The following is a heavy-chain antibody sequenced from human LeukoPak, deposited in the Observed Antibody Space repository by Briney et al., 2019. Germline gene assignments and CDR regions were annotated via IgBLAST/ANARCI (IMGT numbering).Heavy chain of an antibody. CDR1: GFTFSSYA. J-gene: IGHJ6*02. CDR3: ARASDGMDV. V-gene: IGHV3-30-3*01. Sequence: GGSLRLSCAASGFTFSSYAMHWVRQAPGKGLEWVAVISYDGSNKYYADSVKGRFTISRDNSKSTLYLQMNSLRAEDTAVYYCARASDGMDVWGQGTTVTVSS. CDR2: ISYDGSNK.